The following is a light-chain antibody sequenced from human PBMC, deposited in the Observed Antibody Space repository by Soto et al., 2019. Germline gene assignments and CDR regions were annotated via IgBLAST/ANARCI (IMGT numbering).Light chain of an antibody. CDR1: QTISSW. V-gene: IGKV1-5*03. CDR3: DLLILDPVG. Sequence: ITFLASQTISSWVAWYQQKPGKAPKLLIYKASTLKSGVPSRFSGSGFGTEVTIRIRSAVPDVLPTHSCDLLILDPVGFGPGTKVDIK. CDR2: KAS. J-gene: IGKJ3*01.